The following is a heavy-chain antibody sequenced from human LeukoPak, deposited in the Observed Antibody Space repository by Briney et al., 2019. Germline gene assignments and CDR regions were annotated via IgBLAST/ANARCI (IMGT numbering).Heavy chain of an antibody. CDR1: GGTFSSYA. Sequence: ASVKVSCKASGGTFSSYAISWVRQAPGQGLEWMGWINAGNGNTKFSQKFQGRVAITRDTSASTDYMELTSLRSADTAVYYCARAQLGSNRPGDFWGQGTLVTVSS. D-gene: IGHD6-13*01. CDR3: ARAQLGSNRPGDF. CDR2: INAGNGNT. V-gene: IGHV1-3*01. J-gene: IGHJ4*02.